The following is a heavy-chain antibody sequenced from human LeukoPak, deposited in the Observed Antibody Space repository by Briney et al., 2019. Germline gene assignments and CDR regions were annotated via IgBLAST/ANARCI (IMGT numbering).Heavy chain of an antibody. Sequence: RGSLRLSCAASGFTFSSYAMSWVRQAPGKGLEWVSTIVGSGGNTYYADSVKGRFTISRDNSNNTLYLQMNSLRAEDTAVYYCAKTHSSSWHPLDYWGQGTLVTASS. J-gene: IGHJ4*02. V-gene: IGHV3-23*01. CDR1: GFTFSSYA. CDR2: IVGSGGNT. CDR3: AKTHSSSWHPLDY. D-gene: IGHD6-13*01.